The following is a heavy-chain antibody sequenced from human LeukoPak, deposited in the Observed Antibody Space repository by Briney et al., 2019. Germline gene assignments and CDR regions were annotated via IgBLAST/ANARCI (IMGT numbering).Heavy chain of an antibody. D-gene: IGHD2-15*01. CDR1: GYSFTSYG. J-gene: IGHJ6*02. V-gene: IGHV1-18*01. CDR2: ISAYNGNT. Sequence: ASVKVSCKASGYSFTSYGMHWVRQAPGQGLEWMGWISAYNGNTNYAQKLQGRVTMTTDTSTSTAYMELRSLRSDDTAVYYCARAGYCSGGSCYSLDYYYYGMDVWGQGTTVAVSS. CDR3: ARAGYCSGGSCYSLDYYYYGMDV.